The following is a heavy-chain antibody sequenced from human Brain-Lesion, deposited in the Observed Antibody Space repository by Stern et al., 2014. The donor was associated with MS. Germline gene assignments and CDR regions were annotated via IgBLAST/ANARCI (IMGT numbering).Heavy chain of an antibody. CDR1: GFTLSSYW. V-gene: IGHV3-7*01. CDR2: IKRDGREE. J-gene: IGHJ6*01. Sequence: EVQLVQSGGGLVQPGGSLRLSCAASGFTLSSYWMTWVRQAPGKGLEWVANIKRDGREEYYVDSGKGRFTISRDNAKGSLFLKMNSLRAEDTAVYYCARDVCGGGSCYYPQTRYYYGMDVWGQGTTVTVSS. D-gene: IGHD2-15*01. CDR3: ARDVCGGGSCYYPQTRYYYGMDV.